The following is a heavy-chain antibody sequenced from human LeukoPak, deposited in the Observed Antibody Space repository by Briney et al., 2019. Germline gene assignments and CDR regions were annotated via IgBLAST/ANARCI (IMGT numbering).Heavy chain of an antibody. V-gene: IGHV3-48*01. CDR2: ISISSSTI. CDR3: AREWRGYSYFDY. J-gene: IGHJ4*02. CDR1: GFSLSSYN. D-gene: IGHD5-18*01. Sequence: PGGSLRLSCVVSGFSLSSYNMNWVRQAPGKGLEWISYISISSSTIYYADSVKGRFTISRDNAKNSLYLQMSSPRAEDTAVYYCAREWRGYSYFDYWGQGTLVTVSS.